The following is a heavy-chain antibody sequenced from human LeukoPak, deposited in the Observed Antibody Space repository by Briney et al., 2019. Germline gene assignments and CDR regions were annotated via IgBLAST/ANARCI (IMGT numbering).Heavy chain of an antibody. CDR2: IYYSGTT. D-gene: IGHD6-19*01. J-gene: IGHJ4*02. CDR3: AREGYASGWNDY. V-gene: IGHV4-59*01. Sequence: SETLSLTCTVSGVSISSYYWSWIRQPPGKGLEWIGYIYYSGTTNYNPSLKSRLTISIDTSKDQFSLKLRSVTAADTAVYYCAREGYASGWNDYWGQGTLVTVSS. CDR1: GVSISSYY.